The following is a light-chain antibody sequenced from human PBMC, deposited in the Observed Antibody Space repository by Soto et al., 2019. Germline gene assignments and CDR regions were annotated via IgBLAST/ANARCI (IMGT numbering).Light chain of an antibody. V-gene: IGLV2-14*01. Sequence: QSALTQPASVSGSPGRSITISCTGTSSDFGGYKHVSWYQPHPGKAPKLMIYEVSNRPSGVSNRFSGSKSGYTAYLTISGLQAEDEADYYCNSQRSSGTRVFGTGTKLTVL. J-gene: IGLJ1*01. CDR3: NSQRSSGTRV. CDR1: SSDFGGYKH. CDR2: EVS.